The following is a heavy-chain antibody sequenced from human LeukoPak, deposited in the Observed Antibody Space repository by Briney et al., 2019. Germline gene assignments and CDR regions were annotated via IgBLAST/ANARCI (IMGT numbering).Heavy chain of an antibody. CDR2: IDSSDSYT. J-gene: IGHJ2*01. CDR3: ARHPPAWYFDL. V-gene: IGHV5-10-1*01. CDR1: GSHFTSYW. Sequence: GGSLPISCQGSGSHFTSYWISGGRQLPGKGVEWMGRIDSSDSYTNYSPSFQGHVTISADKSISTAYLQWSSLKASDTAMYYCARHPPAWYFDLWGRGTLVTVSS.